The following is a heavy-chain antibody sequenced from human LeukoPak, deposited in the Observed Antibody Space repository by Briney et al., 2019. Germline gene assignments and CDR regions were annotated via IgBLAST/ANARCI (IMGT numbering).Heavy chain of an antibody. Sequence: ASVKVSCKASGYTFTGYYMHWVRQAPGQGLEWMGWINPNSGGTNYAQKLQGRVTMTTDTSTSTAYMELRSLRSDDTAVYYCARDPPGYCSSTSCYLFRFDPWGQGTLVTVSS. D-gene: IGHD2-2*01. J-gene: IGHJ5*02. CDR3: ARDPPGYCSSTSCYLFRFDP. CDR1: GYTFTGYY. CDR2: INPNSGGT. V-gene: IGHV1-2*02.